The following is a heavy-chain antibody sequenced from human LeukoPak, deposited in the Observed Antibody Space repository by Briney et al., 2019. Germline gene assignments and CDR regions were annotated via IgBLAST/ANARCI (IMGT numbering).Heavy chain of an antibody. Sequence: GGSLRLSCAASGFTVSSNYMSWVRQAPGKGLEWVSVIYSGGSTYYADSVKGRFTISRDNSKNTLYLQMNSLRAEDTAVYYCARDGRGYSHGYYFDYWGQGTLVTVSS. D-gene: IGHD5-18*01. CDR1: GFTVSSNY. J-gene: IGHJ4*02. CDR2: IYSGGST. CDR3: ARDGRGYSHGYYFDY. V-gene: IGHV3-53*01.